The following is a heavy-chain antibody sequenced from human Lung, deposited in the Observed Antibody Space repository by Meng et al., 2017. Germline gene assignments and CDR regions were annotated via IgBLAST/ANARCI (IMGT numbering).Heavy chain of an antibody. V-gene: IGHV6-1*01. D-gene: IGHD3/OR15-3a*01. CDR3: TGVGHKNWFDS. CDR2: THYRSKWYS. J-gene: IGHJ5*01. CDR1: GDSVSINRPA. Sequence: VPLQGEGPGLVNTSQTPSLTCAIFGDSVSINRPAWNWIQQSTAGCTRWLGRTHYRSKWYSDYDTSVRSRISHNAHTSMNQFLLQLNSLTPEDTAVYYCTGVGHKNWFDSWGQGTLVTVSS.